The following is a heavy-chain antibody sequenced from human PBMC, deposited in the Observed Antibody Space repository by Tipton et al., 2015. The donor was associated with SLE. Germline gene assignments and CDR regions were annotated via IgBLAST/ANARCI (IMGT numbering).Heavy chain of an antibody. Sequence: TLSLTCAVYGGSFSGYYWSWIRQPPGKGLEWIGEINHSGSTNYNPSLKSRVTISVDTSKNQFSLQLSSVTAADTAVYYCAREVEGYSSDWYYYYYYMDVWGKGTTVTVSS. CDR3: AREVEGYSSDWYYYYYYMDV. J-gene: IGHJ6*03. CDR1: GGSFSGYY. V-gene: IGHV4-34*01. CDR2: INHSGST. D-gene: IGHD6-19*01.